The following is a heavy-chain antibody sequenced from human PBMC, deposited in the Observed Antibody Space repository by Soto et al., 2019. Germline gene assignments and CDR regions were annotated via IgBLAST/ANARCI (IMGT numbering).Heavy chain of an antibody. CDR3: AKGRGNYYYSYYMDV. J-gene: IGHJ6*03. CDR2: ISWNSGSI. V-gene: IGHV3-9*01. CDR1: GFTFDDYA. Sequence: GGSLRLSCAASGFTFDDYAMHWVRQAPGKGLEWVSGISWNSGSIGYADSVKGRFTISRDNAKNSLYLQMNSLRAEDTALYYCAKGRGNYYYSYYMDVWGKGTTVTVSS. D-gene: IGHD3-16*01.